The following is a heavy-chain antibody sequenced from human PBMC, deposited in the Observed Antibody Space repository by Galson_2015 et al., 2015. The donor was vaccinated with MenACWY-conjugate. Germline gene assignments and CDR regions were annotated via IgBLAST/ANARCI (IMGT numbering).Heavy chain of an antibody. CDR1: GFTFSSHG. D-gene: IGHD3-9*01. CDR3: ARDHILTGHILDY. CDR2: IRSSGGKT. V-gene: IGHV3-23*01. J-gene: IGHJ4*02. Sequence: SLRLSCAASGFTFSSHGMSWVRQAPGKGLGWVSAIRSSGGKTYYADSVKGRFTISRDNSENTLYLQMNSLRAEDTAVYYCARDHILTGHILDYWGQGNLVTVSS.